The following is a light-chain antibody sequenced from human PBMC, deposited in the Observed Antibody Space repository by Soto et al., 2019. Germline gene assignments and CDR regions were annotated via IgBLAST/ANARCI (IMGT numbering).Light chain of an antibody. CDR1: SRDVGGYNY. CDR2: DVS. Sequence: QSALTQPASVSGSPGQSLTISCTGTSRDVGGYNYVSWYQQHPVKAPKLMIYDVSNRPSGVSNRFSGSKSGNTASLTISGLQAEDEADYYCSSYTTSSTYVVGTGTKLTVL. CDR3: SSYTTSSTYV. J-gene: IGLJ1*01. V-gene: IGLV2-14*01.